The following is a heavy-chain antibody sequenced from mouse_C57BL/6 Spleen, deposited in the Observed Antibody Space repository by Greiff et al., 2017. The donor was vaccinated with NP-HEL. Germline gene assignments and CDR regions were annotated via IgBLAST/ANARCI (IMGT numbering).Heavy chain of an antibody. CDR1: GYTFTTYP. J-gene: IGHJ1*03. D-gene: IGHD4-1*01. V-gene: IGHV1-47*01. Sequence: VQLQLSGAELVKPGASVKMSCKASGYTFTTYPIEWMKQNHGKSLEWIGNFHPYNDDTKYNEKFKGKATLTVEKSSSTVYLELSRLTSDDSAVYYCARPKLGRGYWYFDVWGTGTTVTVSS. CDR2: FHPYNDDT. CDR3: ARPKLGRGYWYFDV.